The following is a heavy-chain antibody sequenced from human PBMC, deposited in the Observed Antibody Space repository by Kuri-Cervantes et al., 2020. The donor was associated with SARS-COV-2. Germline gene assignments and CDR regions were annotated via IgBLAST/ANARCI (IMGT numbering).Heavy chain of an antibody. J-gene: IGHJ3*02. V-gene: IGHV1-18*01. CDR3: AADSHYYDRGGAAFDI. Sequence: ASVKVSCKASGYTFTSYGISWVRQAPGQGLEWMGWISAYNGNTNYAQKFQERVTITRDMSTSTAYMELSSLRSEDTAVYYCAADSHYYDRGGAAFDIWGQGTMVTVSS. D-gene: IGHD3-22*01. CDR1: GYTFTSYG. CDR2: ISAYNGNT.